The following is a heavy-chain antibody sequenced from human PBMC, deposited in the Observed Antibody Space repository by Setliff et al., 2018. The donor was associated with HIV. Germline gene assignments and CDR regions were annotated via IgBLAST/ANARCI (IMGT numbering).Heavy chain of an antibody. CDR1: GGSISSNSYY. V-gene: IGHV4-39*01. CDR2: IYYSGGT. D-gene: IGHD2-2*01. J-gene: IGHJ6*02. Sequence: PSETLSLTCTVSGGSISSNSYYWGWIRQPPGKGLEWIGSIYYSGGTYYNPSLKSRVTISVDTSKNQFSLQLSSVTAADTAVYYCARGRSCSSSSCYLVYYYYYGMDVWGHGSTVTVSS. CDR3: ARGRSCSSSSCYLVYYYYYGMDV.